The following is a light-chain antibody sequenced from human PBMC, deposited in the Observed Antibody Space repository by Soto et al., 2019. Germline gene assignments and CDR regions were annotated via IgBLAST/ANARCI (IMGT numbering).Light chain of an antibody. V-gene: IGLV2-14*01. J-gene: IGLJ1*01. CDR3: SSYTSSSTFYV. Sequence: LTQPASVSGSPGQSITISCTGTSSDVGGYNYASWYQQHPGKAPKLMIYEVSNRPSGVSNRFSGSKSGNTASLTISGLQAEDEADYYCSSYTSSSTFYVFGTGTKVTVL. CDR1: SSDVGGYNY. CDR2: EVS.